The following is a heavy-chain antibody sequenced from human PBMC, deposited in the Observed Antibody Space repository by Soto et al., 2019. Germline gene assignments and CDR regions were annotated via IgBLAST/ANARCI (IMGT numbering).Heavy chain of an antibody. CDR3: ARDYDFWCGYSLSCGIDL. CDR1: GFTFSSYG. D-gene: IGHD3-3*01. J-gene: IGHJ6*02. Sequence: QVQLVESGGGVVQPGRSLRLSCAASGFTFSSYGIHWVRQAPGKGLEWVAGIWYDGSNKYYEDSVKGRFTICRENSKNTLYLQMNSQRAEDTAVYYCARDYDFWCGYSLSCGIDLWGQGTTGTVFS. V-gene: IGHV3-33*01. CDR2: IWYDGSNK.